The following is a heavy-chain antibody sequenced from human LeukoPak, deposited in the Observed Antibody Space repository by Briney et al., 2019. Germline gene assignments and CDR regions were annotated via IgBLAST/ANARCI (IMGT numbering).Heavy chain of an antibody. Sequence: ASVKVSCKASGYTFTGYYMHWVRQAPGQGLEWMGWINPNSGGTNYAQKFQGWVTMTRDMSITTVYMELSRLRSDVTAVYYCARGGMYSSSGGDFDYWGQGTLVTFSS. CDR3: ARGGMYSSSGGDFDY. D-gene: IGHD6-13*01. CDR2: INPNSGGT. V-gene: IGHV1-2*04. J-gene: IGHJ4*02. CDR1: GYTFTGYY.